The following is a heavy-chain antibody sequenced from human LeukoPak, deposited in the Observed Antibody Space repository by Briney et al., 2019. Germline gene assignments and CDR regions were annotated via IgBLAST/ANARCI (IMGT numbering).Heavy chain of an antibody. Sequence: SETLSLTCTVSGGSIGGYYWSWLRQPPGKGLEWIGYIYFSGSTNYNPSLKSRVTVSVDTSKNQFSLKLSSVTAADTAVYYCAREGYCADGVCYNWFDPWGQGTLVTVSS. D-gene: IGHD2-8*01. CDR1: GGSIGGYY. J-gene: IGHJ5*02. V-gene: IGHV4-59*01. CDR3: AREGYCADGVCYNWFDP. CDR2: IYFSGST.